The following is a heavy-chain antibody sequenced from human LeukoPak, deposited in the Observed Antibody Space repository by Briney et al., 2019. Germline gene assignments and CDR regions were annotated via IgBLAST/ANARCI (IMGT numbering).Heavy chain of an antibody. D-gene: IGHD3-22*01. CDR3: AIDYYDSSGHGDY. Sequence: SETLSPTCTVSGSSISSGSYYWSWIRQPAGMGLEWIGRIYTSGSTNYNPSLKSRVTISVDTSKNQFSLKLSSVTAADTAVYYCAIDYYDSSGHGDYWGQGTLVTVSS. J-gene: IGHJ4*02. V-gene: IGHV4-61*02. CDR2: IYTSGST. CDR1: GSSISSGSYY.